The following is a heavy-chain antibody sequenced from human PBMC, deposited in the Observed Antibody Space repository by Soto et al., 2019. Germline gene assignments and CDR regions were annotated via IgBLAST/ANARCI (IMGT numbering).Heavy chain of an antibody. CDR1: GFTFSDYY. J-gene: IGHJ4*02. CDR2: ISSSGSTI. Sequence: GGSLRLSCAASGFTFSDYYMNWIRQAPGKGLEWVSYISSSGSTIYYADSVKGRFTISRDNAKNSLYLQMNSLRAEGTAVYYCARDFGDIVATDWSYFDYWGQGTLVTVSS. D-gene: IGHD5-12*01. V-gene: IGHV3-11*01. CDR3: ARDFGDIVATDWSYFDY.